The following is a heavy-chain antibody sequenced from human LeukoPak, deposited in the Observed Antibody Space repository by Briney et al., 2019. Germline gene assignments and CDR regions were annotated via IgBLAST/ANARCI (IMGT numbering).Heavy chain of an antibody. CDR3: SRRFDC. CDR2: IDGSGDTI. J-gene: IGHJ4*02. Sequence: GGSLRLSCAASGFTFSDYSMNWVRQAPGKGLEWVSYIDGSGDTIYYADSVKGRFTISRDNAKNTLDLQMNSLRDEDTAVYYCSRRFDCWGQGTLVTVSS. CDR1: GFTFSDYS. V-gene: IGHV3-48*02.